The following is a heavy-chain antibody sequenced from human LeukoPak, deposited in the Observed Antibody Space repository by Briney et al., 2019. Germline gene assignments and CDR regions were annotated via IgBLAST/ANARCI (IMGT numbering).Heavy chain of an antibody. D-gene: IGHD1-26*01. Sequence: PSETLSLTCTVSGGSISSYYWSWIRQPTGKGLEWIGRIYTSGSTNYNPSLKSRVTMSVDTSKNQFSLKLGSVTAADTAVYYCARDFVGATGQRFDYWGQGTLVTVSS. CDR3: ARDFVGATGQRFDY. V-gene: IGHV4-4*07. J-gene: IGHJ4*02. CDR2: IYTSGST. CDR1: GGSISSYY.